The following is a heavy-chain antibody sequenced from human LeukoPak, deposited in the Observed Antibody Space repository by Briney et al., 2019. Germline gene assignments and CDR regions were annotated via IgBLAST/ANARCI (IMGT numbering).Heavy chain of an antibody. CDR3: AKDNGVVIPSLDY. CDR2: IRYDGSNK. J-gene: IGHJ4*02. Sequence: GGSLTLSCAASGVTLCSYGKHWVRQAPEKGLEEGAFIRYDGSNKYYADSVKGRFTISRDNYKNTLYLQMNSLRAEDTAVYYCAKDNGVVIPSLDYWGQGTLVTVSS. D-gene: IGHD3-3*01. CDR1: GVTLCSYG. V-gene: IGHV3-30*02.